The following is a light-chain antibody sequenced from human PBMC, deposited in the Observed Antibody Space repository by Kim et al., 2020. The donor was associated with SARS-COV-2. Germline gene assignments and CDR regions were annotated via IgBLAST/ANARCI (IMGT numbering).Light chain of an antibody. V-gene: IGKV4-1*01. J-gene: IGKJ1*01. Sequence: ATINCKSSQSVLYSSNNKNYLAWYQQKPGQPPKLLIYWASTRESGVPDRFSGSGSGTDFTLTISSLQAEDVAVYYCQHYYSTPRTFGQGIKVDIK. CDR1: QSVLYSSNNKNY. CDR2: WAS. CDR3: QHYYSTPRT.